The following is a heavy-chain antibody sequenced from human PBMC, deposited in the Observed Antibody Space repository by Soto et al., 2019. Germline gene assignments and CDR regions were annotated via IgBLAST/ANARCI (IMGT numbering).Heavy chain of an antibody. CDR2: INHSGST. CDR3: ARDRDYSNYVGWFDP. D-gene: IGHD4-4*01. Sequence: QVQLQQWGAGLLKPSETLSHTCAVYGGSFSGYYWSWIRQHPGKGLEWIGEINHSGSTNYNPSLKSRVTISVDTSKNQFSLKLSSVTAADTAVYYCARDRDYSNYVGWFDPWGQGTLVTVSS. CDR1: GGSFSGYY. J-gene: IGHJ5*02. V-gene: IGHV4-34*01.